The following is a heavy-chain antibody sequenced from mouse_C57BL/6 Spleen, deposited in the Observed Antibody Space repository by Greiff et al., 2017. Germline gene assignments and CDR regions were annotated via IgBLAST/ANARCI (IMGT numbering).Heavy chain of an antibody. CDR1: GYTFTSYW. D-gene: IGHD1-1*01. Sequence: QVQLQQPGAELVKPGASVKLSCKASGYTFTSYWMQWVKQRPGQGLEWIGEIDPSDSYTNYNQKFKGKATLTVDTSSSTAYMQLRSLTSEDSAVYYGAYYYGSSYWYFDVWGTGTTVTVSS. CDR2: IDPSDSYT. CDR3: AYYYGSSYWYFDV. V-gene: IGHV1-50*01. J-gene: IGHJ1*03.